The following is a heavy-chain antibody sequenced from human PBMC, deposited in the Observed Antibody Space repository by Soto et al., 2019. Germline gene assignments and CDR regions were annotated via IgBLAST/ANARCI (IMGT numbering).Heavy chain of an antibody. J-gene: IGHJ6*02. CDR1: GFTFSSYG. V-gene: IGHV3-30*03. CDR2: ISYDGSNK. D-gene: IGHD2-15*01. Sequence: PGGSLRLSCVASGFTFSSYGMHWVRQAPGKGLEWVAVISYDGSNKYYADSVKGRFTISRDNSKNTLYLQMNSLRAEDTAVYYCARVYCSGGSCPYGMDVWGQGTTVTVSS. CDR3: ARVYCSGGSCPYGMDV.